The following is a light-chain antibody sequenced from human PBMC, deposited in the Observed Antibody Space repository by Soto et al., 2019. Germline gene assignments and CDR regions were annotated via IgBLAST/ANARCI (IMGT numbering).Light chain of an antibody. CDR1: QSISRY. Sequence: EIVLTQSPATLSLSPGESATLSCRASQSISRYLAWYQQRAGQPPRLLIYETFKRATGIPARFSGSGAGTDFNLTISSLELDDFAVYYCQQRTYWPPMFTFGQGTKLEI. CDR3: QQRTYWPPMFT. CDR2: ETF. V-gene: IGKV3-11*01. J-gene: IGKJ2*01.